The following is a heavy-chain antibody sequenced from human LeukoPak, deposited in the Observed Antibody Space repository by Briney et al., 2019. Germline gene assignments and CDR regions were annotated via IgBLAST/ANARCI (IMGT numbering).Heavy chain of an antibody. CDR1: GGSISSYY. Sequence: SETLSLTCTVSGGSISSYYWSWLRPPPGKGREWIGYIYYSGSTKYNPSLKSRATISVDTTKNQFPLKLSSVTAADAAVYYCASGASSSSPYYYGMDVWGQGTTVTVSS. CDR3: ASGASSSSPYYYGMDV. J-gene: IGHJ6*02. D-gene: IGHD6-6*01. CDR2: IYYSGST. V-gene: IGHV4-59*08.